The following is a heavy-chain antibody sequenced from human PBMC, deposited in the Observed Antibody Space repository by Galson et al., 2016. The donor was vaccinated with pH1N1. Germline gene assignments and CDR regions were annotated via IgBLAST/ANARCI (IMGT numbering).Heavy chain of an antibody. CDR2: INRDGSRK. D-gene: IGHD1-26*01. Sequence: SLRLSCAASGFIFSDYWMSWVRQAPGKELEWVAKINRDGSRKYYVYSMKGRCTISRDNAENSLSLQMNSLRVEDTALYYCATEDYYTSLYWGQGILVTVSS. J-gene: IGHJ4*02. CDR3: ATEDYYTSLY. CDR1: GFIFSDYW. V-gene: IGHV3-7*01.